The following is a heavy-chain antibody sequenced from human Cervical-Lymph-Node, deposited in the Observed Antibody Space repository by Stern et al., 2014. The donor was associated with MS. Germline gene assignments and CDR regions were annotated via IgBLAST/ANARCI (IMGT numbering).Heavy chain of an antibody. CDR3: AAELGGSYYFDY. D-gene: IGHD1-26*01. Sequence: QVQLQESGPGLVKPSQTLFLTCTVSGGSISSGGYYWSWIRPHPGKGLEWIGYIYYSGSTYYNPSLKSRVTISVDTSKNQFSLKLSSVTAADTAVYYCAAELGGSYYFDYWGQGTLVTVSS. CDR1: GGSISSGGYY. CDR2: IYYSGST. J-gene: IGHJ4*02. V-gene: IGHV4-31*03.